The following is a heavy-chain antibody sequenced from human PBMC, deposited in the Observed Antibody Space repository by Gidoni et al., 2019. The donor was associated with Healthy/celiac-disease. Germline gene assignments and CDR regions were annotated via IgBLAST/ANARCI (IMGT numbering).Heavy chain of an antibody. CDR1: GFTFSSNA. J-gene: IGHJ4*02. CDR3: ARDLGSGWYPSHYFDY. Sequence: QVQLVESGGGVVQPGRALRTCCAGYGFTFSSNALPWVRQAPGKGLEWVAVISYDGSNNYDADSVKGRFTISRDNSKNTLYLQMNSLRAEDTAVYYCARDLGSGWYPSHYFDYWGQGTLVTVSS. D-gene: IGHD6-19*01. CDR2: ISYDGSNN. V-gene: IGHV3-30-3*01.